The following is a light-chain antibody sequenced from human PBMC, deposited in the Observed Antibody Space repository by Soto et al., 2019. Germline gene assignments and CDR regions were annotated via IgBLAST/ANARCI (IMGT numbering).Light chain of an antibody. J-gene: IGKJ2*01. CDR3: QQYGSSPPYT. CDR1: QSVSSSY. CDR2: GAS. V-gene: IGKV3-20*01. Sequence: EIVLTQSPGTLSLSPGERATLSCRASQSVSSSYLAWYQQKPGQAPRLLIYGASSRATGIPDRFSGSGSGTDFTLTLSRLEPEDFAVYYCQQYGSSPPYTFGQGTKVEIK.